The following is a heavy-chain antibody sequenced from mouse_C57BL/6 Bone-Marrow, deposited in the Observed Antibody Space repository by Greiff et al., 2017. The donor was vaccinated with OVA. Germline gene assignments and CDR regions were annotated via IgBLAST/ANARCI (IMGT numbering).Heavy chain of an antibody. CDR2: IDPSDSYT. V-gene: IGHV1-69*01. Sequence: QVQLQQPGAELVMPGASVKLSCKASGYTFTSYWMPWVKQRPGQGLEWIGEIDPSDSYTNYNQKFKGKSTLTVDKSSSTAYMQLSSLTSEDSAVYYCARSGVYYGRSRDFDDWGQGTTLTVSS. CDR1: GYTFTSYW. D-gene: IGHD1-1*01. CDR3: ARSGVYYGRSRDFDD. J-gene: IGHJ2*01.